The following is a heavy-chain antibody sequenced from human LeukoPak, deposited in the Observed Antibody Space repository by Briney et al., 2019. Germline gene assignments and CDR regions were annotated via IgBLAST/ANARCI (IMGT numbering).Heavy chain of an antibody. Sequence: GGSLILSCAPSGFSFSGYWMSWVRQDPGKGLEWVANIKYDGTMKFYLDSVKGRFTISRDNAKNLLYLQMNSMRAEDTALYYCAKGSSGYFVDLWGQGTLVTVSS. D-gene: IGHD3-22*01. CDR1: GFSFSGYW. CDR2: IKYDGTMK. CDR3: AKGSSGYFVDL. J-gene: IGHJ5*02. V-gene: IGHV3-7*03.